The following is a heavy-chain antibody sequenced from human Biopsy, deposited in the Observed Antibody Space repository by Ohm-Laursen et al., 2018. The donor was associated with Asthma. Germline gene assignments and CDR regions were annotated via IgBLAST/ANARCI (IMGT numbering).Heavy chain of an antibody. D-gene: IGHD5-12*01. CDR2: LIPVLGTP. Sequence: GASVKVSCKASGYTFTSYAMHWVRQAPGQRLEWMGGLIPVLGTPDHAQMFEGRVTITADESTSTAYMELSSLSSEDTAVYYCARGYSGSDRIVYYYSGLEVWGQGTTVTVSS. J-gene: IGHJ6*02. CDR1: GYTFTSYA. V-gene: IGHV1-69*13. CDR3: ARGYSGSDRIVYYYSGLEV.